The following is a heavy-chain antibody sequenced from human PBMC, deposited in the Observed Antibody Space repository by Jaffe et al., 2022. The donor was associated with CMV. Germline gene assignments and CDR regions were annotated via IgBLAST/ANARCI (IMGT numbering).Heavy chain of an antibody. CDR3: ARVSRTGDYTFDY. CDR1: GFTFSDHY. V-gene: IGHV3-72*01. J-gene: IGHJ4*02. Sequence: EVQLVESGGDLVQPGGSLRLSCTASGFTFSDHYMDWVRQAPGKGLEWVGRSRNKGNSYSTEYAASVRGRFTISRDVLKNSVYLQMNSLNNEDTAVYFCARVSRTGDYTFDYWGQGTLVTVSS. D-gene: IGHD4-17*01. CDR2: SRNKGNSYST.